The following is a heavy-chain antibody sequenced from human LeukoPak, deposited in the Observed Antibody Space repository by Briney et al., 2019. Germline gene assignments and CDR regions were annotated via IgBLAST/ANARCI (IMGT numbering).Heavy chain of an antibody. CDR3: AREDGKVATSHFDY. CDR2: INPSGGST. V-gene: IGHV1-46*01. Sequence: ASVKVSCKASGYTFTSYYIHWVRQAPGQGLEWMGIINPSGGSTSSAQKFQGRVTMTRDTSTNTVYMELSSLRSEDTAVYYCAREDGKVATSHFDYWGQGTLVTVSS. CDR1: GYTFTSYY. D-gene: IGHD5-12*01. J-gene: IGHJ4*02.